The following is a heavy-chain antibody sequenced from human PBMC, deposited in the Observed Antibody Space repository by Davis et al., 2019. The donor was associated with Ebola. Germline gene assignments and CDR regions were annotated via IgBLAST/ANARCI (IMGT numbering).Heavy chain of an antibody. CDR1: GGSFSGYY. CDR2: INHSGST. J-gene: IGHJ6*02. D-gene: IGHD3-10*01. Sequence: SQTLSLTCAVYGGSFSGYYWSWIRPPPGKGLEWIGEINHSGSTNYNPSLKSRVTISVDTSKNQFSLKLSSVTAADTAVYYCARHITMVRGVLYYYYGMDVWGQGTTVTVSS. CDR3: ARHITMVRGVLYYYYGMDV. V-gene: IGHV4-34*01.